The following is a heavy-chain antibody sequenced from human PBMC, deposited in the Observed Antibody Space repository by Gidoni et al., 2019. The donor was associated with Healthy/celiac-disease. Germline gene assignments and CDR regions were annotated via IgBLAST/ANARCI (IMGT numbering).Heavy chain of an antibody. Sequence: QVQLVQSGAEVKKPGASVKVSCKASGYTFTSYAMHWVRQAPGQRLEWMGWINAGNGNTKYSQKFQGRVTITRDTSASTAYMELSSLRSEDTAVYYCARDEGYCSSTSCLDYWGQGTLVTVSS. V-gene: IGHV1-3*01. CDR1: GYTFTSYA. CDR3: ARDEGYCSSTSCLDY. D-gene: IGHD2-2*01. CDR2: INAGNGNT. J-gene: IGHJ4*02.